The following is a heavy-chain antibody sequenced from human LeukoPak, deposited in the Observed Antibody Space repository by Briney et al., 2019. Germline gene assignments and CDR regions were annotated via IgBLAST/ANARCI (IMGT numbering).Heavy chain of an antibody. J-gene: IGHJ2*01. CDR3: ARRFIGAAADYWYFDL. CDR2: IYTSGST. D-gene: IGHD6-13*01. V-gene: IGHV4-4*09. Sequence: PSETLSLTCTVSGGSISSYYWSWIRQPPGKGLEWIGYIYTSGSTNYNPSLKSRVTISVDTSKNQFSLKLSSVTAADTAVYYCARRFIGAAADYWYFDLWGRGTLVTVSS. CDR1: GGSISSYY.